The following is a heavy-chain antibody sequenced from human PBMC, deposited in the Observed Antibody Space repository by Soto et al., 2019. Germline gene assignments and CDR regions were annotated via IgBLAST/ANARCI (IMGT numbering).Heavy chain of an antibody. J-gene: IGHJ6*02. Sequence: EVQLVESGGGLVQPGGSLELSCAASGFTFSGSAMHWVRQASGKGLEWVGRIRSKANSYATAYAASVKGRFTISRDDSKNTAYLQMNSLKTEDTAVYYCTRHTDYSNYYYYYYGMDVWGQGTTVTVSS. D-gene: IGHD4-4*01. CDR3: TRHTDYSNYYYYYYGMDV. CDR1: GFTFSGSA. CDR2: IRSKANSYAT. V-gene: IGHV3-73*02.